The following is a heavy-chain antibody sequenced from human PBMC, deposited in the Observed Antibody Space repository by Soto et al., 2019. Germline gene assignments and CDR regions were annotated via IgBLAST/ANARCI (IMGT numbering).Heavy chain of an antibody. CDR2: INQDGNKK. V-gene: IGHV3-7*05. Sequence: EVQLVASGGGLVQPGGSLRLSCAASGFTFSTYWMTWVRQAPGKGLEWVANINQDGNKKNYVDSVEGRFTVSRDNTKNSRYLQMYNLRAEDAAVYYGASDLSPKYTAYWVDAFDFWGRGTMVTVSS. J-gene: IGHJ3*01. D-gene: IGHD2-2*02. CDR1: GFTFSTYW. CDR3: ASDLSPKYTAYWVDAFDF.